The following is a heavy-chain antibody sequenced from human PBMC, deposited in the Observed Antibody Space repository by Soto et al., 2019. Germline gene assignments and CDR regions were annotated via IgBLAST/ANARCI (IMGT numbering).Heavy chain of an antibody. CDR3: AKGGRQWLVTSDFNY. J-gene: IGHJ4*02. Sequence: SGFTFSDYAMHWVRQAPGKGLEWVAVVSRDGRNTHYADSVKGRFTISRDSSKNTVSLEMTSLRAEDTAVYYCAKGGRQWLVTSDFNYWGQGTLVTVSS. CDR2: VSRDGRNT. D-gene: IGHD6-19*01. CDR1: GFTFSDYA. V-gene: IGHV3-30-3*02.